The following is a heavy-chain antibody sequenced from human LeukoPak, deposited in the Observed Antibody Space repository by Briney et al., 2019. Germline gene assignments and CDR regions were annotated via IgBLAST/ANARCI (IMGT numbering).Heavy chain of an antibody. V-gene: IGHV4-59*08. D-gene: IGHD1-1*01. Sequence: SETLSLTCTVSGGSIISYYWRWIRQPPGKGLEWIGYILYSGRTNYNPSLKSRVTISVDASKNQFSLKLNSVTAADTAVYYCARHSLEEGYYFDYWGQGTLVTVSS. CDR2: ILYSGRT. CDR1: GGSIISYY. J-gene: IGHJ4*02. CDR3: ARHSLEEGYYFDY.